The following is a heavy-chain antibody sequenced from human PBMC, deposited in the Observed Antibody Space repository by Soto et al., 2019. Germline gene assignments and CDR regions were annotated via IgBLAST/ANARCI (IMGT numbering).Heavy chain of an antibody. CDR1: GYSFTSYW. J-gene: IGHJ3*02. CDR3: ANAGVVVPAASDAFDI. D-gene: IGHD2-2*01. CDR2: IDPSDSYT. Sequence: GESLKISCKGSGYSFTSYWISWVRQMPGKGLEWMGRIDPSDSYTNYSPSFQGHVTISADKSISTAYLQWSSLTASDTAMYYCANAGVVVPAASDAFDIWGQGTMVTVSS. V-gene: IGHV5-10-1*01.